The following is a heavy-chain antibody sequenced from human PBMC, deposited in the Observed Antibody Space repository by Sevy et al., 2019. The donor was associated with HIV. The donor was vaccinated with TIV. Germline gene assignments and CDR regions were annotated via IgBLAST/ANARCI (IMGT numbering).Heavy chain of an antibody. CDR3: AGGRFDSTGSFDAFDI. D-gene: IGHD3-22*01. CDR2: IYGSAGVT. CDR1: GITFSGYA. J-gene: IGHJ3*02. V-gene: IGHV3-23*01. Sequence: GGSLRLSCAASGITFSGYAMKWVRQAPGKGLDWVSTIYGSAGVTYYADSVKGRLTISRDNSKNTLFLQMNNLRAEDTAVYYCAGGRFDSTGSFDAFDIWGRGTLVTVSS.